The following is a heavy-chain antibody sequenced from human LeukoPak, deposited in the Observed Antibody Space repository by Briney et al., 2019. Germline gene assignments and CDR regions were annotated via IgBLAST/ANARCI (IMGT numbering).Heavy chain of an antibody. D-gene: IGHD6-19*01. CDR2: INPKNGGT. CDR3: ARAKAVAPYDY. J-gene: IGHJ4*02. Sequence: GASVKVSCKASGYTFTGYYMHWVRQAPGQGLEYMGWINPKNGGTNSAQKFQGRVTMTRDTSISTAYMELSRLRSDDTAVYYCARAKAVAPYDYWGQGTLVTVSS. CDR1: GYTFTGYY. V-gene: IGHV1-2*02.